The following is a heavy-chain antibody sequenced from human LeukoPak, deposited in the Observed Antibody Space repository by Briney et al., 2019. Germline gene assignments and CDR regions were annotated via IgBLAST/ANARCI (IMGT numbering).Heavy chain of an antibody. V-gene: IGHV4-38-2*02. D-gene: IGHD3-10*01. J-gene: IGHJ4*02. Sequence: PSETLSLTCAVSGYSISSGYYWGWIRQLPGKGLELIGSSYHSGSTYYNQSLKSRFTISVDTSKNQFYLKLSSVTAADTAVYYCARDRWFGELAPIDYWGQGPLVTVSS. CDR1: GYSISSGYY. CDR3: ARDRWFGELAPIDY. CDR2: SYHSGST.